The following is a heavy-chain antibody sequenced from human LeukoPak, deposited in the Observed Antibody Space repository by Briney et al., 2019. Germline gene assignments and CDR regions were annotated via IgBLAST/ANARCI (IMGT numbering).Heavy chain of an antibody. D-gene: IGHD4-17*01. V-gene: IGHV3-53*01. J-gene: IGHJ4*02. Sequence: SGGSLRLSCAASGFTVSSNYMSWVRQAPGKGLEWVSVIYSCGSTYYADSVKGRFTISRDNSKNTLYLQMNSLRAEDTAVYYCAKPGRGYGSIFDYWGQGTLVTVSS. CDR2: IYSCGST. CDR1: GFTVSSNY. CDR3: AKPGRGYGSIFDY.